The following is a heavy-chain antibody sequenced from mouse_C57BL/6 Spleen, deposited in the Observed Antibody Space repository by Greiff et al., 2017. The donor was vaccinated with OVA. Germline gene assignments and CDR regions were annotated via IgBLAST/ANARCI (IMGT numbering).Heavy chain of an antibody. D-gene: IGHD2-3*01. V-gene: IGHV5-17*01. CDR3: AREYYYDGPHWYFDV. CDR1: GFTFSDYG. CDR2: ISSGSSTI. J-gene: IGHJ1*03. Sequence: EVKVVESGGGLVKPGGSLKLSCAASGFTFSDYGMHWVRQAPEKGLEWVAYISSGSSTIYYADTVKGRFTISRDNAKNTLFLQMTSLRSEDTAMYYCAREYYYDGPHWYFDVWGTGTTVTVSS.